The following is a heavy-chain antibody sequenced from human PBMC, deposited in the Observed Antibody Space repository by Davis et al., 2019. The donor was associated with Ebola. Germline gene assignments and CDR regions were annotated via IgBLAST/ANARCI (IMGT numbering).Heavy chain of an antibody. Sequence: PSETLSLTYTVSAGTMSSYSWSWIRQPPGKGLEWIGYVYDNAITNYNPSLKSRVTMSLDTSKNQFSLKLTSVTAADTAMYYCARGDYSSGIQDNWVDTWGQGTLVTVSS. J-gene: IGHJ5*02. CDR3: ARGDYSSGIQDNWVDT. V-gene: IGHV4-59*01. CDR1: AGTMSSYS. D-gene: IGHD3-10*01. CDR2: VYDNAIT.